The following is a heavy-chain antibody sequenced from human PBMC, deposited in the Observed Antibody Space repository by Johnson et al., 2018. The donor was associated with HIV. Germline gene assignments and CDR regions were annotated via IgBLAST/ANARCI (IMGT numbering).Heavy chain of an antibody. CDR2: IGTIDDT. J-gene: IGHJ3*02. V-gene: IGHV3-13*01. D-gene: IGHD3-22*01. CDR1: GFTFSSYD. CDR3: TRGEGGYFYDSSGYYHRPDDAFEI. Sequence: VQLVESGGDLVQPGGSLRLSCAASGFTFSSYDMHWVRQVRGKGLEWVSGIGTIDDTYYSDSVKGRFTISRENDKNSLYLQMNSLRAEDTAVYFCTRGEGGYFYDSSGYYHRPDDAFEIWGQGTMVTVSS.